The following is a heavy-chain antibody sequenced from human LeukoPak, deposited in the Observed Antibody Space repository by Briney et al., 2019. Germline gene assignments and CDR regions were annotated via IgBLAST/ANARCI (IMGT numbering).Heavy chain of an antibody. V-gene: IGHV3-43*02. CDR3: AKDKVQYCTNGVCYSPGDY. CDR2: ISGDGGIT. CDR1: GFTFDDYA. Sequence: PGGSLRLSCAASGFTFDDYAMHWVRHAPGKGLEWVSFISGDGGITYYADSVKGRFTISRDNSKNSLYLQMNSLRSEDAALYYCAKDKVQYCTNGVCYSPGDYWGQGTLVTVSS. D-gene: IGHD2-8*01. J-gene: IGHJ4*02.